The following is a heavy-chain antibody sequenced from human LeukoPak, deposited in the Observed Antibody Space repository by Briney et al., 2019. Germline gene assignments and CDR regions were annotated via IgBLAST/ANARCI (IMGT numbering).Heavy chain of an antibody. Sequence: ASVKVSFKTSGYTFSTYDINWLRQAAGQGLEWMGWMNPNSANTGFAQKFQGRAAITRDTSTATAYLELSSLTSEDTAVYYCARAIRYQLLSDYWGQGTLVTVSS. CDR1: GYTFSTYD. V-gene: IGHV1-8*03. CDR3: ARAIRYQLLSDY. D-gene: IGHD2-2*01. CDR2: MNPNSANT. J-gene: IGHJ4*02.